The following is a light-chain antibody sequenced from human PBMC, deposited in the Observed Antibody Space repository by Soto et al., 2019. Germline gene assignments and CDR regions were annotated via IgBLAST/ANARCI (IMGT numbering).Light chain of an antibody. CDR1: SSDIGAYNY. CDR3: SSYTTSRTVV. CDR2: DVS. Sequence: QSALPQPASVSGSPGQSITISCTGTSSDIGAYNYVSWYQQHPGKVPKLLIHDVSNRPSGVSNRFSGSKSGNTASLTISGLQAEDEADYYCSSYTTSRTVVFGGGTQLTVL. V-gene: IGLV2-14*01. J-gene: IGLJ7*01.